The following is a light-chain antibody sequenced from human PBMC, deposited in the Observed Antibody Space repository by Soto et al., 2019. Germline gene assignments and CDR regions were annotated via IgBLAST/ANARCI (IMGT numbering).Light chain of an antibody. J-gene: IGKJ4*01. CDR1: QHINNY. CDR3: QQHYNVPLT. Sequence: DIPLTQSPSSLSASVGDRITITCQASQHINNYLNWYRHKLGKAPSLLIYDVSNLQPGVPSRFSGSGSGTDFALTISSLQPEDVAVYYCQQHYNVPLTFGGGTKVEIK. V-gene: IGKV1-33*01. CDR2: DVS.